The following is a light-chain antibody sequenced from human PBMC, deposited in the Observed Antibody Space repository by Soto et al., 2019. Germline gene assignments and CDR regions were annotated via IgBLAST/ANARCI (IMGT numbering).Light chain of an antibody. CDR2: GAS. V-gene: IGKV3-15*01. Sequence: IVMTQSPATLSVSPGERASLSCRASQSVSSNLAWYQQKPGQAPRLLIYGASMRATGIPARFSGSGSGTEFTLTISSLQSEDFAVYYCQQYNNWWTFGQGTNVEIK. CDR3: QQYNNWWT. CDR1: QSVSSN. J-gene: IGKJ1*01.